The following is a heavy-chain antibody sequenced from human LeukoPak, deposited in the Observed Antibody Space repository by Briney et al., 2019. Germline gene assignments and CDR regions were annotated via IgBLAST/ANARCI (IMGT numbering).Heavy chain of an antibody. V-gene: IGHV3-30*02. Sequence: PGGSLRLSCAASGFTFSHYGMLWVRQAPGKGLEWVAFIRYDGSNKYYVDSVRGRFTISRDNSKNTLYLQMNSLRAEDTAVYYCAKTDDYGDAAFDYWGQGTLVTVSS. J-gene: IGHJ4*02. CDR2: IRYDGSNK. D-gene: IGHD4-17*01. CDR1: GFTFSHYG. CDR3: AKTDDYGDAAFDY.